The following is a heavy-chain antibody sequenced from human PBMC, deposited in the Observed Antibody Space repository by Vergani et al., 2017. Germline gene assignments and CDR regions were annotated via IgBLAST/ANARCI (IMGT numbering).Heavy chain of an antibody. Sequence: QVRLMQSAAEVKKPGASVRVSCKASGYTFTGYFIHWVRQAPGQGLEWMGWINPNRGVTNYGQKFHGRVTMTSDTSTNTVYMELSRLKSDDTALYYCAKDRANSRAYPIDFWGPGTLVTVSS. CDR1: GYTFTGYF. D-gene: IGHD3-22*01. V-gene: IGHV1-2*02. CDR3: AKDRANSRAYPIDF. J-gene: IGHJ4*02. CDR2: INPNRGVT.